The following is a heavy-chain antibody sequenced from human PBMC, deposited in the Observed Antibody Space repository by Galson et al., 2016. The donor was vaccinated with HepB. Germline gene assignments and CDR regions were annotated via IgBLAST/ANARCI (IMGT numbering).Heavy chain of an antibody. V-gene: IGHV3-23*01. J-gene: IGHJ6*03. CDR3: AKRGLARTTNDYYYMDV. Sequence: SLRLSCAASGFTFRDYAMSWVRQAPGKGLEWVSHISHAGGYTYYSDSVEGRFTISRDNSRNMVYLEMNSLRAEDTAVYYCAKRGLARTTNDYYYMDVWGKGTTVTVSS. CDR2: ISHAGGYT. D-gene: IGHD3/OR15-3a*01. CDR1: GFTFRDYA.